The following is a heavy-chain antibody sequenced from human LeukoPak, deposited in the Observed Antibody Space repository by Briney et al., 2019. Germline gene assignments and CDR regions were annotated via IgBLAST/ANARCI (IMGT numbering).Heavy chain of an antibody. CDR3: VRGMGWYFGL. CDR1: GFTVADDA. Sequence: GVSLRLSCVVSGFTVADDAMHWVRQVPGKGLEWVATLEQDGIGQVYVDSVRGRFTIARDNAKNSLSLQMHRLRVEDTAVYYCVRGMGWYFGLWGRGSLVTVSS. CDR2: LEQDGIGQ. V-gene: IGHV3-7*01. D-gene: IGHD3-16*01. J-gene: IGHJ2*01.